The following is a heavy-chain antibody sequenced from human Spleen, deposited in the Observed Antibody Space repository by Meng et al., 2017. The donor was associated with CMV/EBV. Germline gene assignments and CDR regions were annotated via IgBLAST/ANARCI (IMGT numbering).Heavy chain of an antibody. CDR3: ARDDGCSSTSCYISAFDI. D-gene: IGHD2-2*02. CDR1: LRGYT. Sequence: LRGYTMNWDRQAPGKRLAWVSSNTSGSSYINYAGSVKGRFTISRDNAKNSLYLQMNSLRAEDTAVYYCARDDGCSSTSCYISAFDIWGQGTVVTVSS. J-gene: IGHJ3*02. CDR2: NTSGSSYI. V-gene: IGHV3-21*01.